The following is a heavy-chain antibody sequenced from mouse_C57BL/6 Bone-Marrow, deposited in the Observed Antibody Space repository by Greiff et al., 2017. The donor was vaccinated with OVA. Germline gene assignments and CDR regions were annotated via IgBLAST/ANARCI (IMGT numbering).Heavy chain of an antibody. CDR2: IYPGSGST. D-gene: IGHD2-5*01. J-gene: IGHJ3*01. CDR1: GYTFTSYW. Sequence: QVQLQQPGAELVKPGASVKMSCKASGYTFTSYWITWVKQRPGQGLEWIGDIYPGSGSTNYNEKFKSKATLTVDTSSSTAYMHLSSLTSEDSAVYYCARDGYSNSAWFAYWGQGTLVTVSA. CDR3: ARDGYSNSAWFAY. V-gene: IGHV1-55*01.